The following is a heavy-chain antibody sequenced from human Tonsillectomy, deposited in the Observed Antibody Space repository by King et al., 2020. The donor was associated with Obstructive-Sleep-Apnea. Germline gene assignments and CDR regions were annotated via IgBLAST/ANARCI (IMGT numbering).Heavy chain of an antibody. CDR3: ASGGIVVVPARLFGDWFDP. D-gene: IGHD2-2*01. V-gene: IGHV4-39*07. CDR1: GGSISSSSYY. CDR2: IYYSGST. Sequence: QLQESGPGLVKPSETLSLTCTVSGGSISSSSYYWGWIRQPPGKGLEWIGSIYYSGSTYYNPSLKSRVTISVDTSKNQFSLKLSSVTAADTAVYYCASGGIVVVPARLFGDWFDPWGHGTLVTVS. J-gene: IGHJ5*02.